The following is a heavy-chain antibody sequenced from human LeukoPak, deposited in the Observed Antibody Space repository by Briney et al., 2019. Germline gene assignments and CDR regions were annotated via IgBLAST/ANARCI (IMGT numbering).Heavy chain of an antibody. CDR2: IYYSGNT. D-gene: IGHD6-19*01. CDR1: GGSISTSRYY. Sequence: ETLCLTCTVSGGSISTSRYYWGWIRQPPGKGLEXIGSIYYSGNTYYNPSLKSRVTISLDTSKNQFSLKLTSVTAADTAVYYCAPVQWLADTWGYWGQGTLVTVSS. J-gene: IGHJ4*02. V-gene: IGHV4-39*01. CDR3: APVQWLADTWGY.